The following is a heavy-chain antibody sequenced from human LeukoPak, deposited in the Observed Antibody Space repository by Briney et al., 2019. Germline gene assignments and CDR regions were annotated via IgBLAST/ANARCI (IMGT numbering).Heavy chain of an antibody. D-gene: IGHD3-10*01. Sequence: PGRSLRLSCAASGFTLDDFAMHWVRHGPGNGLEWVSGISWISSQTEYADSVKGRFNVSRDNDKTALYLQMISVRPEHTASYYCKKDINPYSIRGDHYGRDVWGQGSTVAVSS. CDR3: KKDINPYSIRGDHYGRDV. CDR1: GFTLDDFA. J-gene: IGHJ6*02. V-gene: IGHV3-9*01. CDR2: ISWISSQT.